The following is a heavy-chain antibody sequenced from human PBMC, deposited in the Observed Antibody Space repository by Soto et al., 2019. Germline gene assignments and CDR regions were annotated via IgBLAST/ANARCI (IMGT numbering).Heavy chain of an antibody. CDR3: LLRGVAARQGSGYYYYGMDV. V-gene: IGHV3-33*01. CDR2: IWYDGSNK. J-gene: IGHJ6*02. D-gene: IGHD2-15*01. CDR1: GFTFSSYG. Sequence: QVQLVESGGGVVQPGRSLRLSCAASGFTFSSYGMHWVRQAPGKGLEWVAVIWYDGSNKYYADSVKGRFTISRDNSKNTLHLQMNSLRAEDTAVYYCLLRGVAARQGSGYYYYGMDVWGQGTTVTVSS.